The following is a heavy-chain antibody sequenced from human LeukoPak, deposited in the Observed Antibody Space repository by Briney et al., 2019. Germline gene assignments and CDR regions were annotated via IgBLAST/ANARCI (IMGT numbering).Heavy chain of an antibody. CDR1: GFTFSSYE. CDR3: ARDRGITFRDY. CDR2: ISSSGSTI. J-gene: IGHJ4*02. Sequence: PGGSLRLSCAASGFTFSSYEMNWVRQAPGKGPEWVSYISSSGSTIYYADSVKGRFTISRDNAKNSLYLQMNSLRAEDTAVYYCARDRGITFRDYWGQGTLVTVSS. V-gene: IGHV3-48*03. D-gene: IGHD3-10*01.